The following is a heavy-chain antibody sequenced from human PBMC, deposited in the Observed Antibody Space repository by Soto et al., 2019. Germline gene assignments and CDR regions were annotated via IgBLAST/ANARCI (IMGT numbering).Heavy chain of an antibody. J-gene: IGHJ6*02. D-gene: IGHD3-3*01. CDR2: IKEDGSVK. CDR3: ARDVSSEYASILDV. CDR1: RLTFSPYW. V-gene: IGHV3-7*03. Sequence: GGSLRLSCEGFRLTFSPYWMTWVRQAPGKGLEWVASIKEDGSVKNYADSVKGRFTVSRDNVKRAMFLQMTSVRVDDTAVYFCARDVSSEYASILDVWGRGARVTVYS.